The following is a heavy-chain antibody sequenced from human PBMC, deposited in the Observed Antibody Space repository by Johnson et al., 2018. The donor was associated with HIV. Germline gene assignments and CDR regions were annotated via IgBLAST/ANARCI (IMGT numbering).Heavy chain of an antibody. Sequence: QVQLVESGGGVVQPGRSLKLACAASGFTFSAYGMYWVRQSPVKGLEWVAVINAGGDTYYADSVKGRFTISRDNSKNTLYLQMNSLRAEDTAVYYCARERRAGVKGAFDIWGQGTMVTVSS. CDR1: GFTFSAYG. J-gene: IGHJ3*02. D-gene: IGHD2-21*01. CDR3: ARERRAGVKGAFDI. V-gene: IGHV3-30*03. CDR2: INAGGDT.